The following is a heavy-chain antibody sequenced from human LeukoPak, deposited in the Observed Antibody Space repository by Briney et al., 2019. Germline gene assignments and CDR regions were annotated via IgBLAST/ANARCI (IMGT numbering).Heavy chain of an antibody. CDR3: ARGEGYSSSPDADYYYYYYMDV. V-gene: IGHV1-69*13. J-gene: IGHJ6*03. CDR1: GGTFSSYA. Sequence: GASVKVSCKASGGTFSSYAISWVRQAPGQGLEWMGGIIPVFGTTKYAQKFQGRVTITADEFTSTAYMELSSLRSEDTALYYCARGEGYSSSPDADYYYYYYMDVWGKGTTVTVSS. D-gene: IGHD6-6*01. CDR2: IIPVFGTT.